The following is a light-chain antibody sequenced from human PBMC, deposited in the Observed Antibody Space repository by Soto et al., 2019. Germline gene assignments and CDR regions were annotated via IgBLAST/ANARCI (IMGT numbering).Light chain of an antibody. CDR3: QQFNNWPRT. Sequence: EIVMTQSPATLSVSPGERATLSCRASQSVSSNLAWYQQKPGQAPRLLIYGASTRATGIPARFSGSGSGTEFTLTISSLQSEDFAVYYCQQFNNWPRTFGRGTNVEIK. CDR2: GAS. CDR1: QSVSSN. V-gene: IGKV3-15*01. J-gene: IGKJ1*01.